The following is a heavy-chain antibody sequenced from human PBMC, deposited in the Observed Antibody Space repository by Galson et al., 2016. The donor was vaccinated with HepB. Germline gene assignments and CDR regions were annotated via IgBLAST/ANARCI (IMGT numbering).Heavy chain of an antibody. Sequence: SLRLSCAVSGFIFSSSWMHWVRQAPGKGLVWVSRINTDGGSTTYADSVKGRFTISRDNPRNTLYLQMNSLRAEDTAVYYCARGRGGNDAVDIWGQGTMVTVSS. V-gene: IGHV3-74*01. CDR1: GFIFSSSW. J-gene: IGHJ3*02. CDR2: INTDGGST. CDR3: ARGRGGNDAVDI. D-gene: IGHD1-1*01.